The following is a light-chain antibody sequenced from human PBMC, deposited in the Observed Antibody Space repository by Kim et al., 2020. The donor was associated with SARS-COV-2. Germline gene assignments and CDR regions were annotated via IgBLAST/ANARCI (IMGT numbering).Light chain of an antibody. V-gene: IGKV1-39*01. CDR3: QQSSSLPWT. J-gene: IGKJ1*01. CDR2: TAS. Sequence: DIQMTQSPPSLSASVGDRVTITCRANQSISSYLNWYQHKPGRAPSLLIYTASTLQRGVPSRFSGSGSGTDFTLIINNLHPEDFAIYFCQQSSSLPWTFGHGTRVDIK. CDR1: QSISSY.